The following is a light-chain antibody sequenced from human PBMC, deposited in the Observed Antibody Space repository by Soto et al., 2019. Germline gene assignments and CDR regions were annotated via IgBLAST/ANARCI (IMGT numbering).Light chain of an antibody. CDR1: QGIKNW. Sequence: DIHMTQSPSYVSASVGDRVTITCRASQGIKNWLAWYQQKPGKAPNLLIYTGSSLQSGVPSRFSGSGSGTDFTLTINSLQPEDFATYYCQQAASFPITFGQGTRLE. CDR3: QQAASFPIT. J-gene: IGKJ5*01. V-gene: IGKV1-12*01. CDR2: TGS.